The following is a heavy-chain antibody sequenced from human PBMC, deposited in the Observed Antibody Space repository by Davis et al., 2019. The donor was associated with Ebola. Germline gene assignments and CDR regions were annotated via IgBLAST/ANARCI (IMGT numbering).Heavy chain of an antibody. CDR1: GFTFSSYS. D-gene: IGHD1-20*01. CDR2: ISSSSSTI. CDR3: AKDYNWKPTPQDYFDY. Sequence: PGGSLRLSCAASGFTFSSYSMNWVRQAPGKGLEWVSYISSSSSTIYYADSVKGRFTISRDNAESSLYLHMNSLRAEDTAVYYCAKDYNWKPTPQDYFDYWGQGTLVTVSS. J-gene: IGHJ4*02. V-gene: IGHV3-48*01.